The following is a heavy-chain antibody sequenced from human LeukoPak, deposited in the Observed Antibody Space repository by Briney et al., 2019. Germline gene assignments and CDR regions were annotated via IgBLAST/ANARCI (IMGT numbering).Heavy chain of an antibody. Sequence: GGSLRLSCAASGFAFSTYEMNWVRQAPGKGLEWVSYISSSGTTTYYADSVEGRFTISRDNAENSLYLQMTSLRAEDTAVYYCARDGSGSSPYYYYMDVWGKGTTVTVSS. D-gene: IGHD3-10*01. CDR3: ARDGSGSSPYYYYMDV. CDR2: ISSSGTTT. V-gene: IGHV3-48*03. CDR1: GFAFSTYE. J-gene: IGHJ6*03.